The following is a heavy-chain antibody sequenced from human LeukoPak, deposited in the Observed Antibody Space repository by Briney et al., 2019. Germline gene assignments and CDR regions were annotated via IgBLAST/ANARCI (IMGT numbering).Heavy chain of an antibody. Sequence: SETLSLTCTVSGGSISSYFWSWIRQPPGKGLGWIGYVYYTGSTNYNPSLKSRVTISLDTSKNQFSLKLSSVTAADTAVYYCARGAMAYALDIWGQGTMVTVSS. CDR3: ARGAMAYALDI. V-gene: IGHV4-59*01. J-gene: IGHJ3*02. CDR1: GGSISSYF. CDR2: VYYTGST. D-gene: IGHD5-18*01.